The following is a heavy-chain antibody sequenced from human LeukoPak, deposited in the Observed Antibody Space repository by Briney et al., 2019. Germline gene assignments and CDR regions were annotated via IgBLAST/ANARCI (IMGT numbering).Heavy chain of an antibody. Sequence: SETLSLTCTVSGGSISTYYWSWIRQPPGKGLEWIGYIYYSGSTNYNPSLKSRVTISVDTSKNQFSLKLGSVTATDTAVYYCAREEALGSGSFDYWGQGTLVTVSS. CDR2: IYYSGST. J-gene: IGHJ4*02. D-gene: IGHD1-26*01. CDR3: AREEALGSGSFDY. CDR1: GGSISTYY. V-gene: IGHV4-59*01.